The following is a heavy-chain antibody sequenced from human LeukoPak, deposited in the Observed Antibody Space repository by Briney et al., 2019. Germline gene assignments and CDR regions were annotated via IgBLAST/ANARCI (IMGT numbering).Heavy chain of an antibody. V-gene: IGHV4-59*01. Sequence: SETLSLTCTVSGGSISSYYWSWIRQPPGKGLEWIGYIYYSGSTNYNPSLKSRVTISVDTSKNQFSLKLSSVTAADTAVYYRARGRENSFDPWGQGTLVTVSS. D-gene: IGHD1-26*01. J-gene: IGHJ5*02. CDR2: IYYSGST. CDR1: GGSISSYY. CDR3: ARGRENSFDP.